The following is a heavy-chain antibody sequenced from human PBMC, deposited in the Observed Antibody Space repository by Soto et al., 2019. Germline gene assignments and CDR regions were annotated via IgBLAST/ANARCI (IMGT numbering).Heavy chain of an antibody. CDR2: INAGNGNT. CDR1: GYTFTSYA. CDR3: ARDPGYYYYYGMDV. J-gene: IGHJ6*02. V-gene: IGHV1-3*01. Sequence: QVQLVQSGAEVKKPGASVKVSCKASGYTFTSYAMHWVRQAPGQRLEWMGWINAGNGNTKYSQKFQGRVTITRDTSASTAYMELSSLRSEDTAVYYCARDPGYYYYYGMDVWGQGTTVTVSS.